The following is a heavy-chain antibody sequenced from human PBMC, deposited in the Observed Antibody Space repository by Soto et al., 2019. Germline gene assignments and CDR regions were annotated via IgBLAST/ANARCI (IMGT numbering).Heavy chain of an antibody. CDR2: INNGGST. J-gene: IGHJ6*02. Sequence: EVQLVESGGTLVQPGGSLKLSCAASGFDASVNYMTWVRQAPGKGLEWVSAINNGGSTFYADSVKLRFTISRDEAKNTVYPQMYTPGVEDTAMYYCVRENYFYAMDVWGQGTAVTVSS. V-gene: IGHV3-66*01. CDR3: VRENYFYAMDV. CDR1: GFDASVNY.